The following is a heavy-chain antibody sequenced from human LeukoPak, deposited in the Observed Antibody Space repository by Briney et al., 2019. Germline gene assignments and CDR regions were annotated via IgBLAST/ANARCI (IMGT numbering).Heavy chain of an antibody. J-gene: IGHJ2*01. CDR2: IYYSGST. V-gene: IGHV4-59*08. CDR1: GGSISSYY. CDR3: ARQGGGFWYFDL. D-gene: IGHD6-25*01. Sequence: SETLSLTCTVSGGSISSYYWSWIRQPPGKGLEWIGYIYYSGSTNYNPSLESRVTISVDTSKNQFSLKLSSVTAADTAVYYCARQGGGFWYFDLWGRGTLVTVSS.